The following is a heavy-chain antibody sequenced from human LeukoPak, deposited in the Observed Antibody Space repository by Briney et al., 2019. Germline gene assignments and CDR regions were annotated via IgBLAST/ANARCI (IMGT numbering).Heavy chain of an antibody. V-gene: IGHV3-15*07. CDR1: GFTFSSAC. J-gene: IGHJ4*02. CDR3: STTYYYDSSEGY. D-gene: IGHD3-22*01. CDR2: IKSKTDGGTT. Sequence: PGGSLRLSCAASGFTFSSACLSWVRQAPGKGLEWVGRIKSKTDGGTTDYAAPVKGRFTISRDDSKNTLYLQMNSLKTEDTAVYYCSTTYYYDSSEGYWGQGTLVTVSS.